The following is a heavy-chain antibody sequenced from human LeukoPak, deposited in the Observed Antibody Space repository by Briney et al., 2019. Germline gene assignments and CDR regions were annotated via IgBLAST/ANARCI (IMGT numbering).Heavy chain of an antibody. D-gene: IGHD3-10*01. Sequence: PGGSLRLSCAVTVSFKYMTWVRQAPGKGLEWVSIIYSSTSSTFYSDSVKGRFTISTDNSKNTMFLKMDRLRGEDTAIYYCAYGSGSFYGLDVWGQGTTVTVSS. CDR3: AYGSGSFYGLDV. J-gene: IGHJ6*02. CDR1: TVSFKY. CDR2: IYSSTSST. V-gene: IGHV3-53*01.